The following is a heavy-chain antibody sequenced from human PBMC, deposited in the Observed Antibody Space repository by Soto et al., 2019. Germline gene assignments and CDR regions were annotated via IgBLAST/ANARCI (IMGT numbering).Heavy chain of an antibody. J-gene: IGHJ4*02. CDR2: IYWDDDE. CDR1: GFSLATSGVG. D-gene: IGHD6-13*01. V-gene: IGHV2-5*02. CDR3: AHDAPGVAAADTFDY. Sequence: QITLKESGPTLVKPTQTLTLTCTFSGFSLATSGVGVGWIRQPPGKALEWLAFIYWDDDERYSPSLKSRLAITKDTYNNQVVLTMTNMDPVDTATDYCAHDAPGVAAADTFDYWGQGTLVTVSS.